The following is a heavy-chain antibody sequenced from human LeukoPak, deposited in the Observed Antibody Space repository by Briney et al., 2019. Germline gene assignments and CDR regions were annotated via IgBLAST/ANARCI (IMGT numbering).Heavy chain of an antibody. CDR1: GFTISNAW. CDR2: IKSKTDGGTT. J-gene: IGHJ4*02. Sequence: AGGSLRLSCAASGFTISNAWMSWVRQAPGKGLEWVGRIKSKTDGGTTDYAAPVKGRFTISRADSKNTLYLQMNSLKTEDTAVYYCTTDSWSYDSSGYYYYWGQRTLVTVSS. CDR3: TTDSWSYDSSGYYYY. D-gene: IGHD3-22*01. V-gene: IGHV3-15*01.